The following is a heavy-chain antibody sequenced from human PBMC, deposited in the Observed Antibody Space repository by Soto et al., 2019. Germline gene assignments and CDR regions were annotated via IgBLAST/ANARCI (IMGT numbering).Heavy chain of an antibody. CDR3: ARRYCSSTSCYIDAFDI. CDR2: IYPGDSDT. J-gene: IGHJ3*02. V-gene: IGHV5-51*01. Sequence: LKISCQASGYTFINNWIGWVRQMPGKGLEWMGIIYPGDSDTRYSPSFQGQVTISADKSISTAYLQWSSLKASDTAMYYCARRYCSSTSCYIDAFDIWGQGTMVTVSS. D-gene: IGHD2-2*02. CDR1: GYTFINNW.